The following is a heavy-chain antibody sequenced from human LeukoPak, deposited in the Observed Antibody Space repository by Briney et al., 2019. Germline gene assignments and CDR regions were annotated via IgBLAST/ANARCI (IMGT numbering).Heavy chain of an antibody. D-gene: IGHD3-22*01. V-gene: IGHV3-48*04. J-gene: IGHJ4*02. CDR1: GFTFSSYS. CDR2: ISSSGSTI. CDR3: ARAHTYYYDSSGYSP. Sequence: GGSLRLSCAASGFTFSSYSMNWIRQAPGKGLEWVSYISSSGSTIYYADSVKGRFTISRDNAKNSLYLQMNSLRAEDTAVYYCARAHTYYYDSSGYSPWGQGTLVTVSS.